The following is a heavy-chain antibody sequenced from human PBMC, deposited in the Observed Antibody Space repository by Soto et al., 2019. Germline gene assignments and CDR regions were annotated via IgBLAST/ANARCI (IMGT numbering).Heavy chain of an antibody. J-gene: IGHJ6*02. CDR2: YSGFT. CDR1: GGSITTYQ. V-gene: IGHV4-59*08. Sequence: SETLSLTCTVSGGSITTYQWSWIRQPPGKGLEWIGGYSGFTNYNPSLESRATISVDTSKNQFSLKLSSVTAADTAVYYCARHVPYCSDTSHCAYGMDVWGQGTTVTVSS. CDR3: ARHVPYCSDTSHCAYGMDV. D-gene: IGHD2-2*01.